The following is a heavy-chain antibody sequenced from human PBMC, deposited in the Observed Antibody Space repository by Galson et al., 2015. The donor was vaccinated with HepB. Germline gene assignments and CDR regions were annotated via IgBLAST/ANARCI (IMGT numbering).Heavy chain of an antibody. CDR2: ISYDGSNK. D-gene: IGHD3-10*01. Sequence: SLRLSCAASGFTFSSYAMHWVRQAPGKGLEWVAVISYDGSNKYYADSVKGRFTISRDNSKNTLYLQMNSLRAEDTAVYYCARSVVGKVSGWFGGSVDYWGQGTLVTVSS. V-gene: IGHV3-30*04. J-gene: IGHJ4*02. CDR1: GFTFSSYA. CDR3: ARSVVGKVSGWFGGSVDY.